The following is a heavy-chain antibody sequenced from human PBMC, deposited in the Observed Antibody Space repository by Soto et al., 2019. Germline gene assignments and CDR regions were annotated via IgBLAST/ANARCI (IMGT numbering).Heavy chain of an antibody. J-gene: IGHJ4*02. Sequence: QVQLVQSGAEVKKPESSVKVSCKARGGTFRTYAISWVRQAPGQGLEWMGGIIPMFGTANYAQRFQDRVTITADESTNTVYMELSSLRSEDTAVYFCASGIQLWLRRINNGYSGWGQGTLVTVSS. V-gene: IGHV1-69*12. CDR1: GGTFRTYA. D-gene: IGHD5-18*01. CDR2: IIPMFGTA. CDR3: ASGIQLWLRRINNGYSG.